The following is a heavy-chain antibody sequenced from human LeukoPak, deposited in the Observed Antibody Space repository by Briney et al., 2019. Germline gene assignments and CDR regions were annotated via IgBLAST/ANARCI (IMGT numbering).Heavy chain of an antibody. D-gene: IGHD5-12*01. V-gene: IGHV1-18*01. CDR3: ARDRVATIGIYYYYGMDV. CDR2: ISAYNGNT. CDR1: GYTFTSYG. J-gene: IGHJ6*02. Sequence: RASVKVSCKASGYTFTSYGISWVRQAPGQGLEWMGWISAYNGNTNYAQKLQGKVTMTTDTSTSIAYMELRSLRSDDTAVYYCARDRVATIGIYYYYGMDVWGQGTTVTVSS.